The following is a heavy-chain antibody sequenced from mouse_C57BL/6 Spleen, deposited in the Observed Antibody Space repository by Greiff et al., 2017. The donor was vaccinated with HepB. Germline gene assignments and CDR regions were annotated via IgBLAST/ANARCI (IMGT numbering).Heavy chain of an antibody. J-gene: IGHJ2*01. CDR2: ISGGGGNT. Sequence: EVMLVESGGGLVKPGGSLKLSCAASGFTFSSYTMSWVRQTPEKRLEWVATISGGGGNTYYPDSVKGRFTISRDNAKNTLYLQMSSLRSEDTALYYCARQGASYAGTGFDYWGQGTTLTVSS. CDR1: GFTFSSYT. CDR3: ARQGASYAGTGFDY. D-gene: IGHD4-1*01. V-gene: IGHV5-9*01.